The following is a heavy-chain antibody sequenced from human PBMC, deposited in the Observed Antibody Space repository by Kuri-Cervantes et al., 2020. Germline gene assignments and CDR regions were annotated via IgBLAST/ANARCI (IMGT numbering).Heavy chain of an antibody. D-gene: IGHD1-26*01. CDR2: ISSSGSTI. CDR3: ARDRVLSWVGYYFDY. CDR1: GFTFSDYY. V-gene: IGHV3-11*04. J-gene: IGHJ4*02. Sequence: GESLKISCAASGFTFSDYYMSWIRQAPGKGLEWVSYISSSGSTIYYADSVKGRFTISRDNAKNSLYLQMNSLRAEDTAVYYCARDRVLSWVGYYFDYWGQGTLVTVSS.